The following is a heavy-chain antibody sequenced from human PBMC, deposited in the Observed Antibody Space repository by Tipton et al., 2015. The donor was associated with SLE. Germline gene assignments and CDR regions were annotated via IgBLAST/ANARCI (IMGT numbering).Heavy chain of an antibody. CDR2: IIPIFGTA. V-gene: IGHV1-69*01. CDR3: ARGLTGGSGSYYEGYYYYMDV. CDR1: GGTFSSYA. D-gene: IGHD1-26*01. Sequence: QLVQSGAEVKKPGSSVKVSCKASGGTFSSYAISWVRQAPGQGLEWMGGIIPIFGTANYAQKFQGRVTITADESTSTAYMELSSLRSEDTAVYYCARGLTGGSGSYYEGYYYYMDVWGKGTTVTVSS. J-gene: IGHJ6*03.